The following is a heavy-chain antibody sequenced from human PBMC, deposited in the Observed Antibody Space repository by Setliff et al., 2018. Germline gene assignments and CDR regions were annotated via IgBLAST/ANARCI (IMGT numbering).Heavy chain of an antibody. Sequence: SETLSLTCTVSGGSIISYYWNWIRQPPGKGLEWIGYIPYSGSPNYHPSLKSRVSTSVDTSQNKISLKLSPVTAADTAVYYCARVPTVYYYDSSGYYRTYWYFDLWGRGTLVTVSS. CDR1: GGSIISYY. CDR3: ARVPTVYYYDSSGYYRTYWYFDL. D-gene: IGHD3-22*01. CDR2: IPYSGSP. J-gene: IGHJ2*01. V-gene: IGHV4-59*01.